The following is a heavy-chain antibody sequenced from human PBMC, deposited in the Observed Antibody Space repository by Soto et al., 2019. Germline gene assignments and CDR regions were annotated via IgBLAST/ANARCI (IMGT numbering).Heavy chain of an antibody. Sequence: GGSLRLSCAASGFTFSSYNMNWVRQAPGKGLEWVSSINSGSSYIYYADSVKGRFTISRDNAKNSMYLQMNSLRAEDTAVYYCARGHCSSTNCYANSRMDVWGKGTTVTVSS. CDR3: ARGHCSSTNCYANSRMDV. CDR2: INSGSSYI. D-gene: IGHD2-2*01. V-gene: IGHV3-21*01. J-gene: IGHJ6*03. CDR1: GFTFSSYN.